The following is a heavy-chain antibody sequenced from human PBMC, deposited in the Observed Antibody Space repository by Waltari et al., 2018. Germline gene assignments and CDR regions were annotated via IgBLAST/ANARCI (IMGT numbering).Heavy chain of an antibody. J-gene: IGHJ3*02. D-gene: IGHD6-19*01. CDR1: GGSISSHY. CDR3: ARASRWLTSFDI. Sequence: QVQLQESGPGLVKHSETLSLTCTVSGGSISSHYWSWIRQTPGKGLEWFGYVYSSGSTNSNPSLKSRVTISVDTSKNQCSLKLSSVTASDTAVYYCARASRWLTSFDIWGQGTMVTVSS. CDR2: VYSSGST. V-gene: IGHV4-59*11.